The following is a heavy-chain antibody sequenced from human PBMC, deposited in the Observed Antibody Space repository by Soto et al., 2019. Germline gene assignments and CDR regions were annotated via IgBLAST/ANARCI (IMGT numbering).Heavy chain of an antibody. D-gene: IGHD2-2*01. CDR3: ARDLGYCISTSCGSYMDV. Sequence: SVKVSCKASGGTFSSYAISWVRQAPGQGLEWMGGIIPIFGTANYAQKFQGRVTITADESTGTAYMELSSLRSEDTAVYYCARDLGYCISTSCGSYMDVWGQGTTVTVSS. V-gene: IGHV1-69*13. CDR1: GGTFSSYA. J-gene: IGHJ6*02. CDR2: IIPIFGTA.